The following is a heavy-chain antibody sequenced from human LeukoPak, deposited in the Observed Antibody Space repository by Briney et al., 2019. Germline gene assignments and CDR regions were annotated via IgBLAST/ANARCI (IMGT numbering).Heavy chain of an antibody. Sequence: GGSLRLSCAASGFTFSIYAMVLVRQAPGKGLEWVAYISYDGSDESYADSVKGRFTISRDNSKDTLYLQMNGLKTEDTAVYYCARPLREYSIRFPFHLWGQGTMVTVSS. J-gene: IGHJ3*01. CDR3: ARPLREYSIRFPFHL. V-gene: IGHV3-30*04. CDR1: GFTFSIYA. D-gene: IGHD5-12*01. CDR2: ISYDGSDE.